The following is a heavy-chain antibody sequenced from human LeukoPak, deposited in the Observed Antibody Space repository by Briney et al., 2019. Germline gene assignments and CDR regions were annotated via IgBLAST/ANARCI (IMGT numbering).Heavy chain of an antibody. CDR2: LHSGGDT. Sequence: GGSLRLSCAVSGFNVRSNYMTWVRQAPGKGLEWVSVLHSGGDTYYADSVKGRFTISRDNSENTVYLQMNSLRAEDTAVYYCARGKVYYYYDYRGQGTLVAVSS. CDR3: ARGKVYYYYDY. V-gene: IGHV3-53*01. J-gene: IGHJ4*02. CDR1: GFNVRSNY. D-gene: IGHD5/OR15-5a*01.